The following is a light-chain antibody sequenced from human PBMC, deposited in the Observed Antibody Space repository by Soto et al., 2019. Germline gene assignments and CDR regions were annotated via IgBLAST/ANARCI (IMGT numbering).Light chain of an antibody. V-gene: IGKV1-5*03. J-gene: IGKJ1*01. CDR1: ESFGNW. Sequence: HTNNSLATLSVGQGDRXTXTCRASESFGNWQAWYQQKSGIATNLLIHEACNLEDRVPSRFSGRGSGTEFTLTISSLQSEDFAIYYCQQYNKYLRTLSQGTKL. CDR2: EAC. CDR3: QQYNKYLRT.